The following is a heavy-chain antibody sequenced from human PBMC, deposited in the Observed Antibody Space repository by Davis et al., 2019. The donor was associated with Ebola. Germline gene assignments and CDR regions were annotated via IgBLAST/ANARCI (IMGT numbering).Heavy chain of an antibody. CDR3: ARGGDIVVVVAAFDYYGMDV. CDR1: GFTFSDYY. Sequence: GGSLRLSCAASGFTFSDYYMSWVRQAPGKGLEWVSATTLSGASTYYAESVKGRFTISRDNSRNTLYLQMNSLRAEDTAVYYCARGGDIVVVVAAFDYYGMDVWGKGTTVTVSS. V-gene: IGHV3-23*01. CDR2: TTLSGAST. J-gene: IGHJ6*04. D-gene: IGHD2-15*01.